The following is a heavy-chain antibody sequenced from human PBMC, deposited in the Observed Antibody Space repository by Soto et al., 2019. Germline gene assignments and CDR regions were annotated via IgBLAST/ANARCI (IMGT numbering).Heavy chain of an antibody. Sequence: LRLSCAASGFTFSTYAMNWVRQPRGKGLEWVSSISGSGAYTYYADSVQGRFTISRDNSKNTLNLQMNSLRAEDTAAYYCARDRHPYSTKYYFDYWGQGTLVTVSS. CDR3: ARDRHPYSTKYYFDY. CDR1: GFTFSTYA. J-gene: IGHJ4*02. CDR2: ISGSGAYT. V-gene: IGHV3-23*01. D-gene: IGHD2-2*01.